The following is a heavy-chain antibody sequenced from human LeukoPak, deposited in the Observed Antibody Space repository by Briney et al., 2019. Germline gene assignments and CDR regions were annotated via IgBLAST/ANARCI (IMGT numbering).Heavy chain of an antibody. D-gene: IGHD3-10*01. Sequence: SETLSLTCIVSGGSTSGGNYYWGWIRRPPGKGLEWIGGISSSGNTYYNPSLKSRITISIDTSKNHFSLKLSSVTAADTAVYYCARGPRRYYGSGSRAPNHRYFDYWGQGTLVTVSS. CDR2: ISSSGNT. J-gene: IGHJ4*02. CDR1: GGSTSGGNYY. V-gene: IGHV4-39*02. CDR3: ARGPRRYYGSGSRAPNHRYFDY.